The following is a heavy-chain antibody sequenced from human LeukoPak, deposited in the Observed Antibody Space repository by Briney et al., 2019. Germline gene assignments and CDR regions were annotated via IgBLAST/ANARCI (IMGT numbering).Heavy chain of an antibody. D-gene: IGHD5-12*01. J-gene: IGHJ4*02. V-gene: IGHV1-69*13. Sequence: ASVKVSCKASGGTFSRYAISWVRQAPGQGLEWMGGIIPIFGTANYAQKFQGRVTITADESTSTAYMEVSSLRSEDTAVYYCARAYSGYDFFDYWGQGILVTVSS. CDR3: ARAYSGYDFFDY. CDR1: GGTFSRYA. CDR2: IIPIFGTA.